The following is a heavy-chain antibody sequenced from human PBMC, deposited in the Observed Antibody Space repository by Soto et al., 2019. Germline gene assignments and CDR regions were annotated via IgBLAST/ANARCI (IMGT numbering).Heavy chain of an antibody. CDR2: IIPIFGTA. V-gene: IGHV1-69*12. J-gene: IGHJ6*02. D-gene: IGHD3-16*01. Sequence: QVQLVQSGAEVKKPGSSVKVSCKASGGTFSSYAISWVRQAPGQGLEWMGGIIPIFGTANYAQKFQGRVTITADESTSTAYMELSSLRSEDTAVYYCASTFYDYRDPHSFTRMDVWGQGTTVTVSS. CDR3: ASTFYDYRDPHSFTRMDV. CDR1: GGTFSSYA.